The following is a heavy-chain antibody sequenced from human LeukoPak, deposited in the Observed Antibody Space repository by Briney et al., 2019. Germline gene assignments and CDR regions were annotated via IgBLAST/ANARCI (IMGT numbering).Heavy chain of an antibody. V-gene: IGHV4-34*01. D-gene: IGHD3-22*01. CDR1: GGSFSGYY. CDR2: INHSGST. Sequence: PSETLSLTCAVYGGSFSGYYWSWIRQPPGKGLEWIGEINHSGSTNYNPSLKSRVTISVDTSKNQFSLKLSSVTAADTAVYYCARRPHYYDRPFDPWGQGTLVTVSS. CDR3: ARRPHYYDRPFDP. J-gene: IGHJ5*02.